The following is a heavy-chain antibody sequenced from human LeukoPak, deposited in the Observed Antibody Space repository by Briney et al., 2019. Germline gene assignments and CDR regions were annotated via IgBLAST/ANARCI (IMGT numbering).Heavy chain of an antibody. D-gene: IGHD5-12*01. CDR1: GATFSSYA. Sequence: SVKVSLNASGATFSSYAITWVRQAPGQGLEWMGGIIPIFGTANNAQKYQGRVTITADESTSTAYMELSSLRSEDTAVYYCARESVGDIVATIGSWFDPWGQGTLVTVSS. V-gene: IGHV1-69*13. J-gene: IGHJ5*02. CDR2: IIPIFGTA. CDR3: ARESVGDIVATIGSWFDP.